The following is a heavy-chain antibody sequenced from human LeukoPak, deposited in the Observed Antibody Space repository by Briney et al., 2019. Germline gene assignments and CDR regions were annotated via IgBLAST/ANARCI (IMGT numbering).Heavy chain of an antibody. CDR3: ARDRPTRWRLNYYYYYGMDV. D-gene: IGHD2-21*02. CDR2: IWYDGSNK. J-gene: IGHJ6*02. CDR1: GLTFSSYG. Sequence: PGRSLRLSCAASGLTFSSYGMHWVRQAPGKGLEWVAVIWYDGSNKYYADSVKGQFTISRDNSKNTLYLQMNSLRAEDTAVYYCARDRPTRWRLNYYYYYGMDVWGQGTTVTVSS. V-gene: IGHV3-33*01.